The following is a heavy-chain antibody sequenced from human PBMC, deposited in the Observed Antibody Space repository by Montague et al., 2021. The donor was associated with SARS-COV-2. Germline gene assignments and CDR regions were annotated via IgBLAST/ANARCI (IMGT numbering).Heavy chain of an antibody. CDR2: MSGSGVRR. CDR1: GFIFSNYA. CDR3: AKDTATIRIAVALMDV. D-gene: IGHD6-19*01. Sequence: SLRLSCAASGFIFSNYAMTWVRQAPGKGLEWVSTMSGSGVRRDYADSVKGRFTISRDSSKNTLYLQMNSLRVEDTAVYYCAKDTATIRIAVALMDVWGQGTRVVV. V-gene: IGHV3-23*01. J-gene: IGHJ6*02.